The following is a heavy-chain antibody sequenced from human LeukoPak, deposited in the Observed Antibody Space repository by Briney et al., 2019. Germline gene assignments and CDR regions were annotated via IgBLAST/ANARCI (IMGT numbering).Heavy chain of an antibody. CDR1: GFTFSSYS. J-gene: IGHJ5*02. Sequence: GGSLRLSCAASGFTFSSYSMNWVRQAPGKGLVWVSRINTDGSRTTYADSVKGRFTISRDNAKNTLYLQMNSLRAEDTAIYYCARVRSGSYDWFDPWGQGTLVTVSS. CDR2: INTDGSRT. D-gene: IGHD1-26*01. V-gene: IGHV3-74*03. CDR3: ARVRSGSYDWFDP.